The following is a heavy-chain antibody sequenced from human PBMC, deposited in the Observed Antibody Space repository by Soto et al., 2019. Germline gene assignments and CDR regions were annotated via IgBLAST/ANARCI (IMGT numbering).Heavy chain of an antibody. D-gene: IGHD1-7*01. CDR1: GYTFTTSG. V-gene: IGHV1-18*01. Sequence: QVQLVQSGGEVKKPGASVKVSCKASGYTFTTSGVSWVRQAPGQGLEWMGWVSGYNGNKKYEEKFPDRVTMTTDTSTSTAYLELRSLTTDDTAVYYCARAGELPYYYY. J-gene: IGHJ6*01. CDR3: ARAGELPYYYY. CDR2: VSGYNGNK.